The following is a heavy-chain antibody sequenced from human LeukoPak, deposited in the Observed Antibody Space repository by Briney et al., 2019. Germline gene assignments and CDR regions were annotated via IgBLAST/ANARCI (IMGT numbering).Heavy chain of an antibody. D-gene: IGHD6-13*01. CDR3: ARDPLSSSSFDL. V-gene: IGHV3-48*01. Sequence: GGSLRLSCAASGFTFSTYSINWVRQAPGKGLEWVSYISSDSSTIYYADSLKGRFTISRDNAKNSLYLQMNSLRAEDTAVYYCARDPLSSSSFDLWGQGTLVTVSS. CDR2: ISSDSSTI. CDR1: GFTFSTYS. J-gene: IGHJ4*02.